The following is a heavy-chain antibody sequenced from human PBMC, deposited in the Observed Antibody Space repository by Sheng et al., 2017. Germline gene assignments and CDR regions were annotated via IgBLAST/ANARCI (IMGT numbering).Heavy chain of an antibody. D-gene: IGHD6-19*01. CDR1: GFTFSSYG. V-gene: IGHV3-30*18. CDR2: ISYDGSNK. CDR3: AKGRAVADYFDY. Sequence: QVQLVESGGGVVQPGRSPRLSCAASGFTFSSYGMHWVRQAPGKGLEWVAVISYDGSNKYYADSVKGRFTISRDNSKNTLYLQMNSLRAEDTAVYYCAKGRAVADYFDYWGQGTLVTVSS. J-gene: IGHJ4*02.